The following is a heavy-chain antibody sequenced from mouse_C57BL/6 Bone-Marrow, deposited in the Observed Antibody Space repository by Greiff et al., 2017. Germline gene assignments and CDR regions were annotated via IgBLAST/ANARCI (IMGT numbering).Heavy chain of an antibody. V-gene: IGHV1-81*01. Sequence: QVQLQQSGAELARPGASVKLSCKASGYTFTSYGISWVKQRTGQGLEWIGEIYPRSGNTYYNDKFKGKATLTADKSSSTAYMELRSLTSEDSAVYYCTMNAMDYWGQGTSVTVSS. CDR1: GYTFTSYG. D-gene: IGHD2-4*01. CDR3: TMNAMDY. CDR2: IYPRSGNT. J-gene: IGHJ4*01.